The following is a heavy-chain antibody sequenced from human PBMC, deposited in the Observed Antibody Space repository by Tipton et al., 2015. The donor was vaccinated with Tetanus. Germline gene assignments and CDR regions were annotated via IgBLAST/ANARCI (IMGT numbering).Heavy chain of an antibody. CDR1: GYTFTSYG. CDR2: ISIYNGDT. D-gene: IGHD6-13*01. V-gene: IGHV1-18*01. Sequence: QLVQSGAEVKKPGASVKVSCKASGYTFTSYGISWVRQAPGQGPEWMGWISIYNGDTNYAQKFQGRVTMTADTSTNTAYMELRSLSSDDTAVYYCARTSEAPPGNKKGRPLGYWGQGTLVTVSS. J-gene: IGHJ4*02. CDR3: ARTSEAPPGNKKGRPLGY.